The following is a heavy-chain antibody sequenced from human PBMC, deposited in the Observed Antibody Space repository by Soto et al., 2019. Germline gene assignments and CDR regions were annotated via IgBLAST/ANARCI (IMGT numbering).Heavy chain of an antibody. J-gene: IGHJ4*02. CDR2: ISGSGGST. V-gene: IGHV3-23*01. Sequence: EVQLLESGGGLVQPGGSLRLSCAASGFTFSSNAMSWVRQAPGKGLEWVSAISGSGGSTYDADSVKGRFTISRDNSKNALYLQMNSLRAEDTAVYYCAKISTRDYGGNPFDYWGQGTLVTVSS. CDR1: GFTFSSNA. CDR3: AKISTRDYGGNPFDY. D-gene: IGHD4-17*01.